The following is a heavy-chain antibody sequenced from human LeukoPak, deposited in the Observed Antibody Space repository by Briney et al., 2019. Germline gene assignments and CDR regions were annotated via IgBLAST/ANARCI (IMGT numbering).Heavy chain of an antibody. Sequence: PGGSLRLSCATSGFTFSRYNMNWVRQAPGKGLEWVSSITSSSIYKYYADSMKGRFTISRDNAKNSLYLQMNSLRAEDTAVYYCARDRIEQQRTLGRSTSYYNYYYMDVWGKGTTVTVSS. J-gene: IGHJ6*03. CDR3: ARDRIEQQRTLGRSTSYYNYYYMDV. V-gene: IGHV3-21*01. CDR1: GFTFSRYN. D-gene: IGHD6-13*01. CDR2: ITSSSIYK.